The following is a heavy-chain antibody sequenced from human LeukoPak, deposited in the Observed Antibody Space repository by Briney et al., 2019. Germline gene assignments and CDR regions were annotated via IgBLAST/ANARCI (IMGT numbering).Heavy chain of an antibody. V-gene: IGHV3-11*04. CDR1: GFRFDSFY. J-gene: IGHJ4*02. D-gene: IGHD3-22*01. CDR2: ISASGAVP. Sequence: GGSLRLSCAASGFRFDSFYMGWIRQVPGKGLDYIALISASGAVPYYAESVKGRFTISRDNAKNSVSLQMDSLSADDTAVYYCARSLIVASEDYWGQGTLVTVSS. CDR3: ARSLIVASEDY.